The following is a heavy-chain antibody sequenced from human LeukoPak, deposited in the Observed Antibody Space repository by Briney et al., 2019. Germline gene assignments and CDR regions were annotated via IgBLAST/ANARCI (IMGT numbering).Heavy chain of an antibody. D-gene: IGHD3-3*01. J-gene: IGHJ4*02. Sequence: GGSLRLSCAASGFTFSTYGMHWVRQAPGKGLEWVAVIWYDGSNKYYADSVRGRFTISRDNFKNTLYLQMNSLGAEDTAVYYCARDLEIGSSSYYFDYWGQGTLVTVSS. CDR2: IWYDGSNK. CDR1: GFTFSTYG. V-gene: IGHV3-33*01. CDR3: ARDLEIGSSSYYFDY.